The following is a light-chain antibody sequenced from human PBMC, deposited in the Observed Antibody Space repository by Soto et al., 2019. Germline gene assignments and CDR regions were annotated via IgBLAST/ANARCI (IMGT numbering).Light chain of an antibody. V-gene: IGKV3D-20*02. J-gene: IGKJ5*01. CDR1: QSVSSSY. CDR2: GAS. Sequence: ESVLLGSRRTLYLSPGERATLSCRASQSVSSSYLAWYQQKPGQAPSLLIYGASSRATGIPDRFSGSGSGTDFTLTISSLEPEDFAVYYCQQRSNWPPITFGQGTRL. CDR3: QQRSNWPPIT.